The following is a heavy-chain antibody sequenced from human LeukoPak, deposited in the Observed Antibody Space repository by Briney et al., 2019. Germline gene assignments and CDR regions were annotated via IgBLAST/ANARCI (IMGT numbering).Heavy chain of an antibody. CDR2: IYYSGST. Sequence: PGGSLRLSCAASGFTFSSYGMHWIRQPPGKGLEWIGYIYYSGSTNYNPSLKSRVTISVDTSKNQFSLKLSSVTAADTAVYYCARERAVVAATRYYYYGMDVWGQGTTVTVSS. J-gene: IGHJ6*02. CDR1: GFTFSSYG. V-gene: IGHV4-59*01. CDR3: ARERAVVAATRYYYYGMDV. D-gene: IGHD2-15*01.